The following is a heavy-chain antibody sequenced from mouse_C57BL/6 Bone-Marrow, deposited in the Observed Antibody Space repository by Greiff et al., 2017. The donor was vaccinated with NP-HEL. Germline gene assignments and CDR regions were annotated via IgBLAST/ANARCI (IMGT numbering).Heavy chain of an antibody. CDR2: ISYDGSN. Sequence: DVKLVESGPGLVKPSQSLSLTCSVTGYSITSGYYWNWIRQFPGNKLEWMGYISYDGSNNYNPSLKNRISITRDTSKNQFFLKLNSVTTEDTATYYCAKTGTLGYAMDYWGQGTSVTVSS. D-gene: IGHD4-1*01. J-gene: IGHJ4*01. V-gene: IGHV3-6*01. CDR3: AKTGTLGYAMDY. CDR1: GYSITSGYY.